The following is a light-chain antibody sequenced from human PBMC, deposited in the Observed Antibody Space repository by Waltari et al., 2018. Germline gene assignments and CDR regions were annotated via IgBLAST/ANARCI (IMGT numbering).Light chain of an antibody. Sequence: TCRASQSIGGSLPWYQQKPVQSPRLLVKYASHSISGVPSRFSGSGYGTDFTLTINSLETEDAATYYCHQSNILPRTFGRGTKLEIK. CDR1: QSIGGS. CDR3: HQSNILPRT. V-gene: IGKV6-21*02. J-gene: IGKJ2*01. CDR2: YAS.